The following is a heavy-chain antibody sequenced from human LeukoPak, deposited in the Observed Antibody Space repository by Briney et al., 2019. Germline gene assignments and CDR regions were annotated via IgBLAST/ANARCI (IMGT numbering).Heavy chain of an antibody. CDR2: ISSSSSYI. Sequence: GGSLRLSCAASGFTFSSYSMNWVRQAPGKGLEWVSSISSSSSYIYYADSVKGRFTISRDNAKSSLYLQMNSLRAEDTAVYYCARDQGGYGYFDLWGRGTLVTVSS. CDR3: ARDQGGYGYFDL. V-gene: IGHV3-21*01. J-gene: IGHJ2*01. CDR1: GFTFSSYS.